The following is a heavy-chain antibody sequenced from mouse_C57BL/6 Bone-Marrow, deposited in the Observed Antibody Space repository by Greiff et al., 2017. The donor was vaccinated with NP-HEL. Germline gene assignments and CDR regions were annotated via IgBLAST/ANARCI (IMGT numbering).Heavy chain of an antibody. J-gene: IGHJ1*03. Sequence: VQLQQSGAELVRPGTSVKVSCKASGYAFTNYLIEWVKQRPGQGLEWLGVINPGSGGTNSNEKFKGKATMPSGKSSSTAYMQLSRLTSEDSAVYFCARRLDYYGSSYGYFDVWGTGTTVTVSS. CDR1: GYAFTNYL. CDR3: ARRLDYYGSSYGYFDV. V-gene: IGHV1-54*01. D-gene: IGHD1-1*01. CDR2: INPGSGGT.